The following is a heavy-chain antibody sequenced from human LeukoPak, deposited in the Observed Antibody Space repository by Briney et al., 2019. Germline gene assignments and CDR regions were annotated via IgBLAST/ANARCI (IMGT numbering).Heavy chain of an antibody. Sequence: ASVKVSCKASGYTFSSYSITWVRQAPGQGLEWMGWISAYNGNTNYAQKLQGRVTMTTDTSTSTAYMELRSLRSDDTAVYYCARGQYCSSTSCEAGDYWGQGTLVTVSS. J-gene: IGHJ4*02. V-gene: IGHV1-18*01. CDR1: GYTFSSYS. D-gene: IGHD2-2*01. CDR3: ARGQYCSSTSCEAGDY. CDR2: ISAYNGNT.